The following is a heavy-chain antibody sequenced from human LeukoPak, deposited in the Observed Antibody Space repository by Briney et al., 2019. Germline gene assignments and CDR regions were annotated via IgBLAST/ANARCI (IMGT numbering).Heavy chain of an antibody. CDR3: ARGGSWYYYDSSGYADY. J-gene: IGHJ4*02. CDR1: GYTFSSSA. V-gene: IGHV1-18*01. D-gene: IGHD3-22*01. CDR2: INSYNGNT. Sequence: ASVKVSCKASGYTFSSSAISWVRQAPGQGLEWMGVINSYNGNTNYAQNLQDRVTMATDTATSTAYMELRSLRSDDTAVYYCARGGSWYYYDSSGYADYWGQGTLVTVSS.